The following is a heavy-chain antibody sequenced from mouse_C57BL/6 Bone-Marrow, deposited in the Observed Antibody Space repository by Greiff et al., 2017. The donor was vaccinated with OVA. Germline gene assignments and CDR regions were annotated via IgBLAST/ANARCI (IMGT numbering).Heavy chain of an antibody. CDR3: ARHQEDWFAY. V-gene: IGHV5-17*01. J-gene: IGHJ3*01. CDR1: GFTFSDYG. CDR2: ISSGSSTI. Sequence: EVQLVESGGGLVKPGGSLKLSCAASGFTFSDYGMHWVRKAPEKGLEWVAYISSGSSTIYYADTVKGRFTISRDNAKNTLFLQMTSLRSEDTAMYYCARHQEDWFAYWGQGTRVTVSA.